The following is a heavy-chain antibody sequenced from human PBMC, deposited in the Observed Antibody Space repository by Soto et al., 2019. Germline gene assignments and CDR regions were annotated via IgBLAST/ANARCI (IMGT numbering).Heavy chain of an antibody. J-gene: IGHJ3*02. CDR2: INTGNDNT. CDR3: ARANGAFDI. Sequence: QVQLVQSGAEVKKPGASVKVSCKASGYTFTNYAMHWVRQAPGQRLEWMGWINTGNDNTKYSQNFQGRVTITRDTSASTAYMELSSLRSEDTAVYYCARANGAFDIWGQGRMVTVSS. CDR1: GYTFTNYA. V-gene: IGHV1-3*04. D-gene: IGHD2-8*01.